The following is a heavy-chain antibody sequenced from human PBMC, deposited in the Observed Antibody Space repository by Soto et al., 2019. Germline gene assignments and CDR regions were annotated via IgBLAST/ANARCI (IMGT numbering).Heavy chain of an antibody. D-gene: IGHD3-22*01. Sequence: GGSLRLSCAASGFTFSSYWMSWVRQAPGKGLEWVANIKQDGSEKYYVDSVKGRFTISRDNAKNSLYLQMNSLRAEDTAVYYCAASSGYFRRDLDYWGQGTLVTVSS. CDR1: GFTFSSYW. J-gene: IGHJ4*02. CDR3: AASSGYFRRDLDY. CDR2: IKQDGSEK. V-gene: IGHV3-7*01.